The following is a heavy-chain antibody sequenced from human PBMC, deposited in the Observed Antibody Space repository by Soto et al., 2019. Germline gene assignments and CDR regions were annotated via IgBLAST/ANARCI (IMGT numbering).Heavy chain of an antibody. Sequence: EVQLEESGGGLVQPGGSLRLSCAASGFTFSSYWMTWVRQAPGKGLEWVANIRQDGGVKYYADSVKGRFTISRDNAKESLFLQMNNLRAEVSAVYDCEGGLASDYWGQGTLGTVSS. D-gene: IGHD3-16*01. CDR1: GFTFSSYW. CDR3: EGGLASDY. CDR2: IRQDGGVK. J-gene: IGHJ4*02. V-gene: IGHV3-7*04.